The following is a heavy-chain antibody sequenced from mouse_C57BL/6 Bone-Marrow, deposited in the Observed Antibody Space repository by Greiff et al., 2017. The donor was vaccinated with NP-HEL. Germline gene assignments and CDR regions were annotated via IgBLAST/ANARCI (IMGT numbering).Heavy chain of an antibody. CDR1: GYAFSSYW. Sequence: QVQLQQSGADLVKPGASVKISCKASGYAFSSYWMNWVKQRPGKGLEWIGQIYPGDGDTNYNGTFKGKATLTADKSSSTAYMQLSSVTSEDSAVYFCAGGGSYRFAYRGQGTLVTVAA. V-gene: IGHV1-80*01. D-gene: IGHD1-1*02. CDR2: IYPGDGDT. J-gene: IGHJ3*01. CDR3: AGGGSYRFAY.